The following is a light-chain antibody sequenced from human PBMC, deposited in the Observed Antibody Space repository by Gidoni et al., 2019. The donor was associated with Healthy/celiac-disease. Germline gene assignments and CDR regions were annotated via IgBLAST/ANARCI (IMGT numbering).Light chain of an antibody. CDR1: QSISSY. CDR2: AAS. CDR3: QQSYSTPYP. Sequence: DIQMTQSPSSLSASVEDRVTITCRASQSISSYLNWYQQKPGKAPKLPIYAASSLQSGVPSRFSGSGSGTDFTLTISSLQPEDFATYYCQQSYSTPYPFGQGTRLEIK. J-gene: IGKJ5*01. V-gene: IGKV1-39*01.